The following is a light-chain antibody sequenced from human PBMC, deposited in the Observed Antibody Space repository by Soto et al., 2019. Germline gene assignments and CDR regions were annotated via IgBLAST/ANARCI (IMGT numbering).Light chain of an antibody. V-gene: IGLV2-8*01. J-gene: IGLJ1*01. CDR1: SSDVGGYNY. CDR2: EVS. CDR3: SSYAGSNRV. Sequence: LTQPPSASGSPGQSVTISCTGTSSDVGGYNYVSWYQQNPGKAPKLMIYEVSKRPSGVPDRFSGSKSGNTASLTVSGLQAEDEADYYCSSYAGSNRVFGTGTKVTVL.